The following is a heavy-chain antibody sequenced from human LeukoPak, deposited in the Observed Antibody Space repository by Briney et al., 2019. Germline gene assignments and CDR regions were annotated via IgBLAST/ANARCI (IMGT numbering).Heavy chain of an antibody. CDR1: GYTFSSYA. CDR3: ARGGREDLDAFDI. J-gene: IGHJ3*02. V-gene: IGHV1-2*02. Sequence: ASVKVSCKAPGYTFSSYALHWVRQAPGQGLEWMGWINPNSGGTNYAQKFQGRVTMTRDTSISTAYMELSRLRSDDTAVYYCARGGREDLDAFDIWGQGTMVTVSS. CDR2: INPNSGGT. D-gene: IGHD1-26*01.